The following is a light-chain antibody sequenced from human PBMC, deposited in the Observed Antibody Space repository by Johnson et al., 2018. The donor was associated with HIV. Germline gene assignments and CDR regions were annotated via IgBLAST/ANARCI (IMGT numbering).Light chain of an antibody. Sequence: QAALTQPPSVSAAPGQKVTISCSGSSSNIGNNYVSWYQQLPGTAPKLLIYENNKRPSGIPDRFSGPKSGTSATLGITGLPTGDEADYYCGTWDSSLSAYVFGTGTKVTVL. CDR3: GTWDSSLSAYV. V-gene: IGLV1-51*02. J-gene: IGLJ1*01. CDR1: SSNIGNNY. CDR2: ENN.